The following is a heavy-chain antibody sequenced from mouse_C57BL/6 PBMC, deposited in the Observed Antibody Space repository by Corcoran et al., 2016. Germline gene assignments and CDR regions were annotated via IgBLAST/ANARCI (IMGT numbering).Heavy chain of an antibody. CDR2: INTYSGVP. J-gene: IGHJ4*01. CDR3: ARNTVVALYYAMDY. D-gene: IGHD1-1*01. Sequence: QIQLVQSGPELKKPGETVKISCKASGYTFTTYGMSWVKQAPGKGLKWMGWINTYSGVPTYADDFKGRFAFSLETSASTAYLQINNRKKEDTATYFCARNTVVALYYAMDYWGQGTSVTVSS. V-gene: IGHV9-3*01. CDR1: GYTFTTYG.